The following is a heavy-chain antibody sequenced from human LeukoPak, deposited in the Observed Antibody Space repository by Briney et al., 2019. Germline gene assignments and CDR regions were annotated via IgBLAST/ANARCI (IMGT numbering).Heavy chain of an antibody. CDR3: ASARSGYYHPFDY. CDR1: GGSISSYY. Sequence: SETLSLTCTVSGGSISSYYWSWIRQPPGKGLEWIGYIYYSGSTNYNPSLKSRVTISVDTSKNQFSLKLSSVTAADTAVYYCASARSGYYHPFDYWGQGTLVTVSS. CDR2: IYYSGST. V-gene: IGHV4-59*08. J-gene: IGHJ4*02. D-gene: IGHD3-3*01.